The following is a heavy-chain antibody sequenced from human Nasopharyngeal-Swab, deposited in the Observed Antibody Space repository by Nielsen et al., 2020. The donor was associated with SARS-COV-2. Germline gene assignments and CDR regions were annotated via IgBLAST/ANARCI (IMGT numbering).Heavy chain of an antibody. J-gene: IGHJ4*02. V-gene: IGHV3-33*05. CDR2: ISYDGSNK. Sequence: VRQAPGKGLEWVAVISYDGSNKYYADPVKGRFTISRDNSKNTLYLQMNSLRAEDTAVYYCARDLAVAEYRGDYFDYWGQGTLVTVSS. D-gene: IGHD6-19*01. CDR3: ARDLAVAEYRGDYFDY.